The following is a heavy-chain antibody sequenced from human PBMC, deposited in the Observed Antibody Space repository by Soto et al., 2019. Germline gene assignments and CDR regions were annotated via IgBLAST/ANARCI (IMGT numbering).Heavy chain of an antibody. J-gene: IGHJ4*02. CDR3: ARETTSGGGWYLYYFDY. V-gene: IGHV1-69*08. Sequence: QDQLVQSGAEVKKPGSSVKVSCKASGGTFSSYSISWVRQAPGQGLEWMGRIIPILGITNSAQEFQGRVTITADESTGTAYMELSSLRSEDTAVYYCARETTSGGGWYLYYFDYWGQGTLVTVSS. CDR2: IIPILGIT. D-gene: IGHD6-19*01. CDR1: GGTFSSYS.